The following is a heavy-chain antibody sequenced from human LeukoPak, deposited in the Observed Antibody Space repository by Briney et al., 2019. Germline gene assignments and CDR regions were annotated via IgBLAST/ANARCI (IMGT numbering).Heavy chain of an antibody. J-gene: IGHJ2*01. D-gene: IGHD3-22*01. V-gene: IGHV3-21*01. CDR3: ARDVGGDSTGFWYFDL. CDR1: GFGFGSYG. Sequence: GGSLRLSRAASGFGFGSYGMNWVRQAPGKGLEWVSSISRNGDYIDYAASLKGGFIISRDNANKSLSLEMNSLRVEDTALYFCARDVGGDSTGFWYFDLWGRGTLVTVSS. CDR2: ISRNGDYI.